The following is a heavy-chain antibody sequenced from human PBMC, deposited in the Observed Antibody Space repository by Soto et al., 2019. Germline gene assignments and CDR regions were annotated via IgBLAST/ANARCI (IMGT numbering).Heavy chain of an antibody. CDR3: ARETGENWTYEAH. Sequence: PSETLSLTCRVSGAYISDFSWSWIRQPAGKGLEWIGRITINGNTQKNPSFKSRVTMSIDTSRNHFSLSLQSATAADTALYYFARETGENWTYEAHWGPGTLVTVSS. CDR2: ITINGNT. V-gene: IGHV4-4*07. CDR1: GAYISDFS. J-gene: IGHJ1*01. D-gene: IGHD1-7*01.